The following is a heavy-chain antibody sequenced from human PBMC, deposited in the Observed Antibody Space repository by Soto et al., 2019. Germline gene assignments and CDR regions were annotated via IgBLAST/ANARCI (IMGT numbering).Heavy chain of an antibody. V-gene: IGHV3-21*01. D-gene: IGHD4-17*01. J-gene: IGHJ4*02. CDR3: ARDNYGDPDY. CDR2: ISSSSSYI. Sequence: GGSLRLSCAASGFTFSSYSMNWVRQAPGKGLEWVSSISSSSSYIYYADSVKGRLTVSRDNAKNSLYLQMNSLRAEDTAVYYCARDNYGDPDYWGQGTLVTVSS. CDR1: GFTFSSYS.